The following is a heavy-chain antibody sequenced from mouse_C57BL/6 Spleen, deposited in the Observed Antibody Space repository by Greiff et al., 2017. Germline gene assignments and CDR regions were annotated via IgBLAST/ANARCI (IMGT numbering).Heavy chain of an antibody. Sequence: VQLQQPGAELVRPGSSVKLSCKASGYTFTSYWLDWVKQRPGQGLEWIGNIYPSDSETHYNQKFKDKATLTVDKSSSTAYMQLSSLTSEDSAVYYCARDLSTMVTTRSFAYWGQGTLVTVSA. CDR3: ARDLSTMVTTRSFAY. V-gene: IGHV1-61*01. D-gene: IGHD2-2*01. CDR1: GYTFTSYW. J-gene: IGHJ3*01. CDR2: IYPSDSET.